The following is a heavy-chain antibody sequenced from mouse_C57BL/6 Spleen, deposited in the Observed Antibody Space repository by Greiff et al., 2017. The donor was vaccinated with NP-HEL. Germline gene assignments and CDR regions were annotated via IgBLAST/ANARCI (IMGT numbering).Heavy chain of an antibody. D-gene: IGHD4-1*01. CDR2: IDPETGGT. CDR1: GYTFTDYE. V-gene: IGHV1-15*01. Sequence: QVQLQQSGAELVRPGASVTLSCKASGYTFTDYEMHWVKQTPVHGLEWIGAIDPETGGTAYNQKFKGKAILTADKSSSTAYMELRSLTSEDSAVYYCTREGRNWDVGYWGQGTLVTVSA. CDR3: TREGRNWDVGY. J-gene: IGHJ3*01.